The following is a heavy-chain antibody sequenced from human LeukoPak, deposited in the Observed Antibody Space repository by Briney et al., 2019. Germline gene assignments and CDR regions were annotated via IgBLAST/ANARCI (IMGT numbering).Heavy chain of an antibody. J-gene: IGHJ4*02. CDR2: ISYDGSNK. D-gene: IGHD3-3*01. CDR1: GFTFSSYA. CDR3: ARVQGHDFWSGYYIYFDY. Sequence: GGSLRLSCAASGFTFSSYAMHWVRQAPGKGLEWVAVISYDGSNKYYADSVKGRFTISRDNSKNTLYLQMNSLRAEDTAVYYCARVQGHDFWSGYYIYFDYWGQGTLVTVSS. V-gene: IGHV3-30-3*01.